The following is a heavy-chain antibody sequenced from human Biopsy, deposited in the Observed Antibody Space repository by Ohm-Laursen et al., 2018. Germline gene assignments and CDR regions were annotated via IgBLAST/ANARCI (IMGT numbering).Heavy chain of an antibody. D-gene: IGHD3-22*01. Sequence: SETLSLTCAVAGESFNGYYWSWIRQTPGKGLEWIGEINHSGRTNYNPSLKSRVTISVDTSKNQFSLKVRSVTAADTAVYYCVRGVDYYDPYHYYALDVWGPGTTVTVSS. CDR1: GESFNGYY. V-gene: IGHV4-34*01. CDR2: INHSGRT. CDR3: VRGVDYYDPYHYYALDV. J-gene: IGHJ6*02.